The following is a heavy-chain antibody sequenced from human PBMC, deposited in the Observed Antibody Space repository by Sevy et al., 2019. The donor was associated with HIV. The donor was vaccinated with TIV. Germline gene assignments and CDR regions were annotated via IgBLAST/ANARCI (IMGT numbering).Heavy chain of an antibody. CDR2: ISHSTIDT. CDR3: ARIDIILGDLDY. D-gene: IGHD1-26*01. CDR1: GFTFGNYA. Sequence: GGPLRLPCAAPGFTFGNYAMNWVRQAPGKALEWVSSISHSTIDTSYADPVKGRFTTSTDNSQNTLYLEMNSPGAEDTAVYYCARIDIILGDLDYWGQGTLVTVSS. V-gene: IGHV3-23*01. J-gene: IGHJ4*02.